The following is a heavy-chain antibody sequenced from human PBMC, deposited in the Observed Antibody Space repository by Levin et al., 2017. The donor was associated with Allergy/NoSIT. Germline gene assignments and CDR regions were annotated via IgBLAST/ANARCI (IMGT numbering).Heavy chain of an antibody. CDR1: GYTFTSYG. V-gene: IGHV1-18*01. CDR2: ISAYNGNT. D-gene: IGHD3-9*01. CDR3: ARDHGYDILTGYYHDAFDI. Sequence: ASVKVSCKASGYTFTSYGISWVRQAPGQGLEWMGWISAYNGNTNYAQKLQGRVTMTTDTSTSTAYMELRSLRSDDTAVYYCARDHGYDILTGYYHDAFDIWGQGTMVTVSS. J-gene: IGHJ3*02.